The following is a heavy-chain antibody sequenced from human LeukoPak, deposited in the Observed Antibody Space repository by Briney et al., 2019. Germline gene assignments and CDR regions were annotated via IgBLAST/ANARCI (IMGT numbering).Heavy chain of an antibody. CDR2: IYYSGST. CDR3: ARFHYGGVDY. V-gene: IGHV4-59*08. Sequence: SETLSLTCTVSGGSISSYYRSWIRQPPGKGLEWIGYIYYSGSTSYNPSLKSRVTISVDTSKNQFSLKLSSVTAADTAVYYCARFHYGGVDYWGQGTLVTVSS. J-gene: IGHJ4*02. D-gene: IGHD4-23*01. CDR1: GGSISSYY.